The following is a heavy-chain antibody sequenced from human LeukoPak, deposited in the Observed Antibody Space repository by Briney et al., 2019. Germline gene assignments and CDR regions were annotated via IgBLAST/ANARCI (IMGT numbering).Heavy chain of an antibody. J-gene: IGHJ4*02. CDR2: ISGSGGST. CDR3: APFPGKSSSVLDY. CDR1: GFTFSSYA. Sequence: GGSLRLSCAASGFTFSSYAMSWVRQAPGKGLEWVSAISGSGGSTCYADSVKGRFTISRDNSKNTLYLQMNSLRAEDTAVYYCAPFPGKSSSVLDYWGQGTLVTVSS. V-gene: IGHV3-23*01. D-gene: IGHD6-19*01.